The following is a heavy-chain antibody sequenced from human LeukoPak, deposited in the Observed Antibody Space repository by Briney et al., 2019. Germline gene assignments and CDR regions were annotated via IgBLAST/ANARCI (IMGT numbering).Heavy chain of an antibody. CDR3: ATVALTGWTFDP. D-gene: IGHD7-27*01. CDR2: IYYSGST. Sequence: SETLSLTCTVSGGSISSSSYYWGWIRQPPGKGLEWIGSIYYSGSTYYNLSLKSRVTISVDTSKDQFSLKLSSVTAADTAIYYCATVALTGWTFDPWGQGTLVTVSS. J-gene: IGHJ5*02. V-gene: IGHV4-39*01. CDR1: GGSISSSSYY.